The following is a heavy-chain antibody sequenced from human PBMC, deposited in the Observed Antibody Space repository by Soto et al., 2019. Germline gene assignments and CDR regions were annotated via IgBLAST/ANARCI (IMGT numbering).Heavy chain of an antibody. Sequence: SGPTLVNPKQTLTLTCTFSDFSLSTSRVSVGWIRQPPGKALEWLALTYWDDDKRYSPSLKSRLTITKDTSKNQVVLTMTNMDPVDTATYYCANRSRAYSSSWSIFDYWGQGILVTSPQ. V-gene: IGHV2-5*02. CDR1: DFSLSTSRVS. D-gene: IGHD6-13*01. J-gene: IGHJ4*02. CDR3: ANRSRAYSSSWSIFDY. CDR2: TYWDDDK.